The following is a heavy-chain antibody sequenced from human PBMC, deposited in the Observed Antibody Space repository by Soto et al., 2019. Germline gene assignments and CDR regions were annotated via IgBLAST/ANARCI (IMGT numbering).Heavy chain of an antibody. J-gene: IGHJ4*02. Sequence: PWETVSLTCAVSGGSISSGGFSWGWVRRSPGEGLEVIDYIYYLGTTYYIPPLKSHVTISVDRPKNEFSLRLSSVTAADPAVYYCARATFIRKGYYDATDYYYFDYWGQGTLVTVSS. CDR2: IYYLGTT. CDR1: GGSISSGGFS. V-gene: IGHV4-30-2*06. D-gene: IGHD3-22*01. CDR3: ARATFIRKGYYDATDYYYFDY.